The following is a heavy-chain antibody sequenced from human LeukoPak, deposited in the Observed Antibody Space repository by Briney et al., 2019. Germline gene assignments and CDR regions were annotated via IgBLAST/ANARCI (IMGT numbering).Heavy chain of an antibody. CDR2: ISSSGSTI. CDR3: AKGANWNDLTYYMDV. J-gene: IGHJ6*03. Sequence: PGGSLRLSCAASGFTFSSYSMNWVRQAPGKGLEWVSYISSSGSTIYYADSVKGRFTISRDNSKNTLYLQMNSLRAEDTAVYYCAKGANWNDLTYYMDVWGKGTTVTISS. V-gene: IGHV3-48*01. D-gene: IGHD1-1*01. CDR1: GFTFSSYS.